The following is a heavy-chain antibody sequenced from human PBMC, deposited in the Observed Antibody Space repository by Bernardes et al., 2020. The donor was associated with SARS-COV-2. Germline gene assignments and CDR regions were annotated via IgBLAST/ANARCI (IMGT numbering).Heavy chain of an antibody. V-gene: IGHV3-7*03. CDR1: GFTFSDYW. D-gene: IGHD5-12*01. Sequence: GGSLRLCCAASGFTFSDYWMTWVRQAPGKGLEWVANIKQDGSDKYYVGSVKGRVTISRDNAKNSLYLQMNSLRAEDTAVYYCARGIVATYYAMDVWGQGTTVTVSS. CDR2: IKQDGSDK. CDR3: ARGIVATYYAMDV. J-gene: IGHJ6*02.